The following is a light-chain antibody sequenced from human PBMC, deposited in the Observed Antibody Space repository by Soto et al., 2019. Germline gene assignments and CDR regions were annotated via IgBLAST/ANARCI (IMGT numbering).Light chain of an antibody. J-gene: IGKJ1*01. CDR1: QSVSSSY. CDR2: GAS. V-gene: IGKV3-20*01. Sequence: VFTQSPGTLSLSPGERATLSCRASQSVSSSYLAWYQQKPGQAPRLLIYGASSRATGIPDRFSGSGSGTDFTLTISRLETEDFAVYYCQQYGSSAWTFGQGTKV. CDR3: QQYGSSAWT.